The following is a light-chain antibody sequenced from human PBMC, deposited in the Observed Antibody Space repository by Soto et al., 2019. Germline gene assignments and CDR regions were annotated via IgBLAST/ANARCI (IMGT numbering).Light chain of an antibody. J-gene: IGLJ3*02. CDR1: ISNIGSNF. CDR2: RNN. Sequence: QSVLTQPPSASGTPGQTVTISCSGRISNIGSNFIYWYQQLPGTAPKLLIYRNNERPSGVPDRFSASKSGTSASLAISGLRSEDEADYHCAAWDDSLSGVVFGGGTKVTVL. CDR3: AAWDDSLSGVV. V-gene: IGLV1-47*01.